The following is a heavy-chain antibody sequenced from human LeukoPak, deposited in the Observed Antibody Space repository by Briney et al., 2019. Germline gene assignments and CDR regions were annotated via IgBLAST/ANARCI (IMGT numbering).Heavy chain of an antibody. CDR3: AKDDYDILTGSGGFDY. D-gene: IGHD3-9*01. CDR1: GFTFNDYA. Sequence: GGSLRLSCAASGFTFNDYAMHWVRQAPGKGLEWVSGISWNSGSIGYADSVKGRFTISRDNAKNSLYLQMNSLRAEDTALYYCAKDDYDILTGSGGFDYWGQGPLVTVSS. J-gene: IGHJ4*02. CDR2: ISWNSGSI. V-gene: IGHV3-9*01.